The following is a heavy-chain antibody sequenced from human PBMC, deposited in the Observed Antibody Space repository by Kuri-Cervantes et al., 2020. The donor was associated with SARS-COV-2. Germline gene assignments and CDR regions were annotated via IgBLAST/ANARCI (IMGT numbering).Heavy chain of an antibody. CDR1: GFNFDDHG. Sequence: GGSLRLSCAASGFNFDDHGMSWVRQAPGKGLEWVSGISWNGGITGYADSVKGRFTISRDNAKNSLYLQMNSLRAEDTAVYYCARDRPIAAAGTGYMDVWGKGTTVTVSS. CDR2: ISWNGGIT. D-gene: IGHD6-13*01. V-gene: IGHV3-20*04. J-gene: IGHJ6*03. CDR3: ARDRPIAAAGTGYMDV.